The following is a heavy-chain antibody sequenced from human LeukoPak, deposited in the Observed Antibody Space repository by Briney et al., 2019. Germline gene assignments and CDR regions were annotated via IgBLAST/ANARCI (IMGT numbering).Heavy chain of an antibody. D-gene: IGHD1-26*01. Sequence: GGSLRLSCAASGITFSSYWMSWVRQAPGKGLEWVANIKQDGSEKYYVDSVKGRFTISRDNAKNSLYLQMNSLRAEDTAVYYCARGRELLEYWGQGTLVTVSS. CDR3: ARGRELLEY. V-gene: IGHV3-7*01. CDR1: GITFSSYW. CDR2: IKQDGSEK. J-gene: IGHJ4*02.